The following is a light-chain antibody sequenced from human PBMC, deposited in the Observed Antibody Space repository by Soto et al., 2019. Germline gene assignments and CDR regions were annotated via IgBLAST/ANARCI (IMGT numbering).Light chain of an antibody. CDR2: DVS. Sequence: QSALTQPASVSGSPGQSITISCTGTSSDVGGYNYVSWYQQHPGKAPKLMIYDVSGRPSGVSNRFSASKSGNTASLTISGLQAEDEADYYCSSYESSTTLYVIGSGTQLTVL. V-gene: IGLV2-14*03. J-gene: IGLJ1*01. CDR3: SSYESSTTLYV. CDR1: SSDVGGYNY.